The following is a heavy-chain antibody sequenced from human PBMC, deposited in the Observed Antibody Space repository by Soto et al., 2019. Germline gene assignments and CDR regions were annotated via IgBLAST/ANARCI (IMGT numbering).Heavy chain of an antibody. D-gene: IGHD3-16*01. CDR2: ISGSAGTI. Sequence: QVRVVESGGGLVKPGGSLRLSCAASGFNFSDYYMTWIRQSPGKGLEWSSFISGSAGTIYYADAVKGRFTISRDNANNSLFLQLSRLRAEDTAVYYCARTIDLWGGFDSWGQGTLVTVSS. CDR1: GFNFSDYY. V-gene: IGHV3-11*01. J-gene: IGHJ5*01. CDR3: ARTIDLWGGFDS.